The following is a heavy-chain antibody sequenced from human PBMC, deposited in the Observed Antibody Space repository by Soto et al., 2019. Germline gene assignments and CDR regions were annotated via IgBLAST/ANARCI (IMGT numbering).Heavy chain of an antibody. CDR1: GGSISSSSYY. Sequence: SETLSLTCTVSGGSISSSSYYWGWIRQPPGKGLEWIGSIYYSGSTYYNPSLKSRVTISVDTSKNQFSLKLSSVTAADTAVYYCARRSTVRNYFDYWGQGTLVTVSS. D-gene: IGHD4-17*01. V-gene: IGHV4-39*01. CDR3: ARRSTVRNYFDY. J-gene: IGHJ4*02. CDR2: IYYSGST.